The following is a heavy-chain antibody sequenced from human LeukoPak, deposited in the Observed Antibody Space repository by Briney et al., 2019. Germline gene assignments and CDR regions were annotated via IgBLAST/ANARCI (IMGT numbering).Heavy chain of an antibody. D-gene: IGHD1-14*01. J-gene: IGHJ4*01. CDR2: IYPGDSDT. Sequence: GESLKISCKGSGYTFTMYWIAWVRQMPGKGLEWIGIIYPGDSDTKYSPSLQDQVTISADESISTAYLQWHDLKASDTAIYYCARGHGDRAHFAYWGHGTLVTVSS. CDR1: GYTFTMYW. V-gene: IGHV5-51*01. CDR3: ARGHGDRAHFAY.